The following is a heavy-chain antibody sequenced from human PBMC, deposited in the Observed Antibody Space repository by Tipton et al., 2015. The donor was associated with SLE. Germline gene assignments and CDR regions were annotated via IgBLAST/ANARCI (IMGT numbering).Heavy chain of an antibody. CDR3: ARDDVGPHSVVDF. D-gene: IGHD1-26*01. V-gene: IGHV3-48*04. CDR1: GFPFNTYP. Sequence: SLRLSCVASGFPFNTYPMHWVRQAPGKGPEWVSYISASGLTIYYADSVKGRFTISRDNAKNSVYLQMNNLRAEDTAMYYCARDDVGPHSVVDFWGQGTLVTVSS. CDR2: ISASGLTI. J-gene: IGHJ4*02.